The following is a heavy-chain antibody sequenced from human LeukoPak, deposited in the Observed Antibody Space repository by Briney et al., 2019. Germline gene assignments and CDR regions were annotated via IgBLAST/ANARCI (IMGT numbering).Heavy chain of an antibody. J-gene: IGHJ5*02. Sequence: SQTLSLTCTVSGGSISSGDYYWTWIRQPPGKGVEWIAHIYNGVNTNYNPSLKSRVTISVDTSKNQFSLMLNSVTAADTAVYYCARSRAFNSGAFDPWGQGSLVTVSS. CDR3: ARSRAFNSGAFDP. CDR1: GGSISSGDYY. V-gene: IGHV4-61*08. D-gene: IGHD1-26*01. CDR2: IYNGVNT.